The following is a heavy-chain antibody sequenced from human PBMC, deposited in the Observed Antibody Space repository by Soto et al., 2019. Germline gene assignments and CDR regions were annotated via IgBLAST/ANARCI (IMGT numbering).Heavy chain of an antibody. Sequence: EVQLVESGGGLVQPGGSLRLSCAASGFTVSSNYMSWVRQAPGKGLEWVSVIYSGGSTYYADSVKGRFTISGDNTKTTLDLQMNSLSTEGTAVYYCTREGKAGYSYRCRYGDCWGQRTLVPVCS. D-gene: IGHD5-18*01. CDR2: IYSGGST. CDR3: TREGKAGYSYRCRYGDC. V-gene: IGHV3-66*01. J-gene: IGHJ4*02. CDR1: GFTVSSNY.